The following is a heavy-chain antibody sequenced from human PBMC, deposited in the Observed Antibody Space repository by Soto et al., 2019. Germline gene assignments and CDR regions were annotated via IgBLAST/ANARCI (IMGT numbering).Heavy chain of an antibody. D-gene: IGHD2-21*02. CDR1: GFSLSTSGVG. CDR2: IYWDDDK. CDR3: AHRQTYCGGNCYSGFDY. V-gene: IGHV2-5*02. J-gene: IGHJ4*02. Sequence: QITLKESGPTLVKPTQTLTLTCTFSGFSLSTSGVGVGWIRQPPGKALEWLALIYWDDDKRYSPSLKSRLTIPKYSSKNQVVLTMTNMDPVDTATYYCAHRQTYCGGNCYSGFDYWGQGTLVTVSS.